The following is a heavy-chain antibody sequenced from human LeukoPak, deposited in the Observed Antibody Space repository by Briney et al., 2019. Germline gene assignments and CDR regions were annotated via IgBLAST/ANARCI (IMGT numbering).Heavy chain of an antibody. CDR3: ARVGDEYYDFWSGLDY. CDR1: GFTFSDYY. J-gene: IGHJ4*02. V-gene: IGHV3-11*04. CDR2: ISSSGSTI. D-gene: IGHD3-3*01. Sequence: GGSLRLSCTASGFTFSDYYMSWIRQAPGKGLEWVSYISSSGSTIYYADSMKGRFTISRDNAKNSLYLQMNSLRAEDTAVYYCARVGDEYYDFWSGLDYWGQGTLVTVSS.